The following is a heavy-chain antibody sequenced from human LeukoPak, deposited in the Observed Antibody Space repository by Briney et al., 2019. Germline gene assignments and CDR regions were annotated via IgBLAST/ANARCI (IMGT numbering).Heavy chain of an antibody. V-gene: IGHV3-74*01. J-gene: IGHJ6*03. D-gene: IGHD6-13*01. CDR3: ARVSHLSSSWYYYYYMDV. Sequence: GGSLRLSCAASGFSFSVYWMHWVRQAPGKGPVWVSRIKTDGSITDYADSVKGRFTISRDNAKNTLYLQMNSLRAEDTAVYYCARVSHLSSSWYYYYYMDVWGKGTTVTVSS. CDR2: IKTDGSIT. CDR1: GFSFSVYW.